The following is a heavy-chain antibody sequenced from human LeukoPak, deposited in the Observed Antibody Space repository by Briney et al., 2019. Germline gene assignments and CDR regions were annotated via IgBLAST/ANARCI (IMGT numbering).Heavy chain of an antibody. CDR2: INPNSGGT. Sequence: ASVTVSFTASGYTFTGYYMHWVRQARGQGTDWMGWINPNSGGTNYAQKFQGRVTMTRDTSISTAYMELSRLRSDDTAVYYRATEDFWSGYFPWGQGTLVTVSS. CDR3: ATEDFWSGYFP. J-gene: IGHJ5*02. V-gene: IGHV1-2*02. D-gene: IGHD3-3*01. CDR1: GYTFTGYY.